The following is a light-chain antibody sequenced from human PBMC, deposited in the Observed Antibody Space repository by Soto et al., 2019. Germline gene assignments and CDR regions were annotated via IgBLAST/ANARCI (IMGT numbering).Light chain of an antibody. CDR2: GAS. J-gene: IGKJ5*01. CDR1: QSVSSY. V-gene: IGKV3-15*01. CDR3: KQYKEWPPFT. Sequence: EIVLTQSPATLSLSPGERATLYCMASQSVSSYLAWYQQKPGQAPSLLILGASTRATGVPARFSGSGSGTEFTLSISSLQSEDFAVYYCKQYKEWPPFTFGQGTRLEIK.